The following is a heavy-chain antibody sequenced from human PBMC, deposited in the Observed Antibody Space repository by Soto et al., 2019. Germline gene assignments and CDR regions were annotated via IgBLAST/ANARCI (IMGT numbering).Heavy chain of an antibody. D-gene: IGHD1-26*01. V-gene: IGHV3-30*03. J-gene: IGHJ6*02. CDR2: ISYDGSNK. Sequence: GGSLRLSCAASGFSFSSYGMHWVRQAPGKGLEWVAVISYDGSNKYYADSVKGRFTISRDNSKNTLYLQMNSLRAEDTAVYYCARDGSLSGLPYYGMDFCGQPPTATVSS. CDR3: ARDGSLSGLPYYGMDF. CDR1: GFSFSSYG.